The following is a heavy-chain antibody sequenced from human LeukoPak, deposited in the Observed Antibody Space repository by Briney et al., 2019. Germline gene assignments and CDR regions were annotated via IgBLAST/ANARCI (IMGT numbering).Heavy chain of an antibody. CDR2: ISGSGGST. CDR3: ARTIGYCSSTSCYTLGYYFDY. V-gene: IGHV3-23*01. Sequence: GGSLRLSCAASGFTFSSYAMSWVRQAPGKGLEWVSAISGSGGSTYYADSVKGRFTISRDNSKNTLYLQMNSLRAEDTAVYYCARTIGYCSSTSCYTLGYYFDYWGQGTLVTVSS. D-gene: IGHD2-2*02. J-gene: IGHJ4*02. CDR1: GFTFSSYA.